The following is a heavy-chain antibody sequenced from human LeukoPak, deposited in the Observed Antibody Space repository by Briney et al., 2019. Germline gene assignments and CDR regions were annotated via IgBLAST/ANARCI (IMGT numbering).Heavy chain of an antibody. Sequence: ASVKVSCKASGYTFTSYYMHWVRQAPGQGLEWMGIINPSGGSTSYAQKFQGRVTMTRDTSTSTVYMELSSLRSEDTAVYYCVRASIVVPAAIFRLDYWGQGTLVTVSS. CDR1: GYTFTSYY. V-gene: IGHV1-46*01. CDR2: INPSGGST. D-gene: IGHD2-2*01. J-gene: IGHJ4*02. CDR3: VRASIVVPAAIFRLDY.